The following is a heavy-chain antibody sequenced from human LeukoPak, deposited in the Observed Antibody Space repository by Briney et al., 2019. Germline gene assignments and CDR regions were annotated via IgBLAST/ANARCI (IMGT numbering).Heavy chain of an antibody. J-gene: IGHJ4*02. Sequence: GGSLRLSCAASGFTFSSYGMHWVRQAPGKGLGWVAVIWYDGSNKYYADSVKGRFTISRDNSKNTLYLQMNSLRAEDTAVYYCAKDFIVATVNYWGQGTLVTVSS. D-gene: IGHD5-12*01. CDR2: IWYDGSNK. CDR3: AKDFIVATVNY. CDR1: GFTFSSYG. V-gene: IGHV3-33*06.